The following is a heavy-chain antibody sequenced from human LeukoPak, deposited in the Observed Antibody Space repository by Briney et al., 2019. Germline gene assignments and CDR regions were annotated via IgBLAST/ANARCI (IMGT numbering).Heavy chain of an antibody. CDR1: GGSISSYY. Sequence: SETLSLTCTVSGGSISSYYWCWIRQPPGKGLEWIGYIYYSGSTNYNPSLKSRVTISVDTSKNQFSLKLSSVTAADTAVYYCARLGGSGSYRNWFDPWGQGTLVTVSS. V-gene: IGHV4-59*08. CDR3: ARLGGSGSYRNWFDP. D-gene: IGHD3-10*01. J-gene: IGHJ5*02. CDR2: IYYSGST.